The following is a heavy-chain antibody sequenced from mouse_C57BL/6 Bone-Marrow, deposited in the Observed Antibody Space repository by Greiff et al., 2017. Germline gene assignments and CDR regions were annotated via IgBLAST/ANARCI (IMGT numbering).Heavy chain of an antibody. CDR1: GYTFTSYW. CDR2: LYPGSGSN. V-gene: IGHV1-55*01. CDR3: ARPYYSNYWYFNV. J-gene: IGHJ1*03. Sequence: QVHVKQPGAELVKPGASVKMSCKASGYTFTSYWINWVKQRPGQGLEWIGDLYPGSGSNNYNEKFKSKATLTVDTSSSTAYMQLSSLTSEDSAVYYCARPYYSNYWYFNVWGTGTTVTVSS. D-gene: IGHD2-5*01.